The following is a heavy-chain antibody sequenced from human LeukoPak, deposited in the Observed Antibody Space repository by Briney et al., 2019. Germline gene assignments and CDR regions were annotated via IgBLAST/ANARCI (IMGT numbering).Heavy chain of an antibody. Sequence: GESLKISCKGSGYSFTSYWIGWVRQMPGKGLEWMGIIYPGDSDTRYSPSFQGQVTISADKSISTACLQWSSLKASDTAMYYCARRDIVVAPASLSDAFDIWGQGTMVTVSS. V-gene: IGHV5-51*01. CDR2: IYPGDSDT. CDR3: ARRDIVVAPASLSDAFDI. J-gene: IGHJ3*02. D-gene: IGHD2-2*01. CDR1: GYSFTSYW.